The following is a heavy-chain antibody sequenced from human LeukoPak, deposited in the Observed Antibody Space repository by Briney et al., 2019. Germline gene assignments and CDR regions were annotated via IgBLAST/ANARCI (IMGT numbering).Heavy chain of an antibody. J-gene: IGHJ3*02. Sequence: ASVKVSCKASGYSFNYYYIHWARQAPRQGLEWMGWINPNSGGTNYAQTFQGRVTMTRDTSSSTAYMELSRLRSDDTAVYFCAREVTGTTNASDIWGQGTMVTVSS. D-gene: IGHD1-20*01. CDR3: AREVTGTTNASDI. CDR1: GYSFNYYY. CDR2: INPNSGGT. V-gene: IGHV1-2*02.